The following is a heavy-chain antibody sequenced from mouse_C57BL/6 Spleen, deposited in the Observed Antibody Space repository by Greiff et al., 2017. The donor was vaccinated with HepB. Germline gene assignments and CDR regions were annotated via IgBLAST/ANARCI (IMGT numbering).Heavy chain of an antibody. CDR3: ARQDGSSPYAMDY. Sequence: EVKLMESGGGLVQPGGSLKLSCAASGFTFSDYGMAWVRQAPRKGPEWVAFISNLAYSIYYADTVTGRFTISRENAKNTLYLEMSSLRSEDTAMYYCARQDGSSPYAMDYWGQGTSVTVSS. D-gene: IGHD1-1*01. V-gene: IGHV5-15*01. J-gene: IGHJ4*01. CDR1: GFTFSDYG. CDR2: ISNLAYSI.